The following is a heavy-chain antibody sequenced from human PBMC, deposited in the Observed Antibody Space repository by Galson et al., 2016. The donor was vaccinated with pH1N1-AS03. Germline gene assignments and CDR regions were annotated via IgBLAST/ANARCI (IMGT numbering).Heavy chain of an antibody. CDR2: IASDDDK. J-gene: IGHJ3*02. V-gene: IGHV2-70*11. Sequence: PALVKPTQTLTLTCTFSGFSLSTSGMCVSWIRQPPGKALEWLARIASDDDKYYSTSLKTRLTTSKDTSKTQVVLTMTNMDPVDTATYYCSRMRDYGDLRDAFDIWGQGTMVTVSS. CDR3: SRMRDYGDLRDAFDI. CDR1: GFSLSTSGMC. D-gene: IGHD4-17*01.